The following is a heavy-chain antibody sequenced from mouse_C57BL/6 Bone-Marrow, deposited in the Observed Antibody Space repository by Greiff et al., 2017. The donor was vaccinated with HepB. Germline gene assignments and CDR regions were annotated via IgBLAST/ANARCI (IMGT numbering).Heavy chain of an antibody. CDR1: GFNIKDYY. V-gene: IGHV14-1*01. CDR3: TTGYYFYYAMDY. Sequence: VQLQQSGAELVRPGASVKLSCTASGFNIKDYYMHWVKQRPEQGLEWIGRIDPEDGDTEYAPKFQGKATMTADTSSNTAYLQLSSLTSEDTAVYYFTTGYYFYYAMDYWGQGTSVTVSS. CDR2: IDPEDGDT. D-gene: IGHD2-3*01. J-gene: IGHJ4*01.